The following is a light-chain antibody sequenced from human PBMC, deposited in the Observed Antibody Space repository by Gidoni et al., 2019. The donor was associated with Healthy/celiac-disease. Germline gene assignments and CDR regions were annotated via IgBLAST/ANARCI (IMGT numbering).Light chain of an antibody. CDR3: QQYYSTPYT. CDR1: QSVLYSSNNKNY. J-gene: IGKJ2*01. V-gene: IGKV4-1*01. CDR2: WAS. Sequence: DIVMTQSPDSLAVSLGERATINCKSSQSVLYSSNNKNYLAWYQQKPEQPPKLIISWASTRESGVPDRFSGSGSGTEFTLTISSLQAEDVAVYYCQQYYSTPYTFGQGTKLEIK.